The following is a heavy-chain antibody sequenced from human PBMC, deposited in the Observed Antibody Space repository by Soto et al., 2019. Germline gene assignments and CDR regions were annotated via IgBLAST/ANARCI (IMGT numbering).Heavy chain of an antibody. J-gene: IGHJ4*02. CDR1: GFTFSSYG. Sequence: GGSLRLSCAASGFTFSSYGMHWVRQAPGKGLEWVAVIWYDGSNKYYADSVKGRFTISRDNAKNTLYLQMNSLRAEDTAVYYCARDHLPVSGYDLGYWGQGTLVTVSS. V-gene: IGHV3-33*01. CDR3: ARDHLPVSGYDLGY. D-gene: IGHD5-12*01. CDR2: IWYDGSNK.